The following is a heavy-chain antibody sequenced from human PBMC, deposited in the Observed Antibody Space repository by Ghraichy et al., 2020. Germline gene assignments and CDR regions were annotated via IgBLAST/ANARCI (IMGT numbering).Heavy chain of an antibody. CDR1: GFTFGDYA. V-gene: IGHV3-49*03. D-gene: IGHD3-16*02. J-gene: IGHJ4*02. CDR3: TRVDYRTDY. CDR2: IRSKTYGGTT. Sequence: GGSLRLSCTASGFTFGDYAMSWFRQTPGKGLEWVGFIRSKTYGGTTEYAASVKGKFTISRDDSKSIAYLQMNSLETEDTAVYYCTRVDYRTDYWGQGTLVTVSS.